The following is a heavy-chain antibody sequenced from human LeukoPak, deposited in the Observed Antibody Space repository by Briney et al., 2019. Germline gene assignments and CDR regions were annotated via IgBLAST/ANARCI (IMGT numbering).Heavy chain of an antibody. J-gene: IGHJ4*02. Sequence: GGSLRLSCAAPGFTFSSYGMHWVRQAPGKGLEWVAFIRYDGSNKYYADSVKGRFTISRDNSKNTLYLQMNSLRAEDTAVYYCAKDRYYYDSSGQCFDYWGQGTLVTVSS. D-gene: IGHD3-22*01. CDR1: GFTFSSYG. CDR3: AKDRYYYDSSGQCFDY. CDR2: IRYDGSNK. V-gene: IGHV3-30*02.